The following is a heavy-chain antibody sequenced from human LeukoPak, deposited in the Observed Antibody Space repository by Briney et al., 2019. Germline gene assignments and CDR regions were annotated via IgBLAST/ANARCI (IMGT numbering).Heavy chain of an antibody. CDR3: ARKLEQWLVAPGDY. J-gene: IGHJ4*02. Sequence: PGGSLRLSCAASGFTFSSYSMNWVRQAPGKGLEWVSFISSGSSYKYYADSAKGRFTISRDNAKNSLYLQMNSLRAEDTAVYYCARKLEQWLVAPGDYWGQGTLVTVSS. D-gene: IGHD6-19*01. CDR1: GFTFSSYS. CDR2: ISSGSSYK. V-gene: IGHV3-21*01.